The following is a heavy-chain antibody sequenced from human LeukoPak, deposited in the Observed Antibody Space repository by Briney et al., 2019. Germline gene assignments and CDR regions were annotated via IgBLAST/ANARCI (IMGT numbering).Heavy chain of an antibody. CDR1: GASISSYY. Sequence: SETLSLTCTVSGASISSYYWSWIRQPPGKGLEWLGYIYYSGSTNYKPSLKSRVTISVDTSKNQISLKLSSVTAADTAVYYCARSYYYDSSGYLRGTYYFDYWGQGTLVTVSS. J-gene: IGHJ4*02. CDR3: ARSYYYDSSGYLRGTYYFDY. V-gene: IGHV4-59*08. D-gene: IGHD3-22*01. CDR2: IYYSGST.